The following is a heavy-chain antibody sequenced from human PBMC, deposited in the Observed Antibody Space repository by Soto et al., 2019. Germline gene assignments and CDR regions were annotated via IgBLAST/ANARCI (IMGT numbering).Heavy chain of an antibody. D-gene: IGHD2-21*02. J-gene: IGHJ4*02. CDR3: ATYDVGTIIQDY. CDR2: IHHDGST. CDR1: GASSSSHS. V-gene: IGHV4-34*01. Sequence: LSETLSLTCAISGASSSSHSKSWVRQPPGKGLEWIGEIHHDGSTNYNPSLRSRVTISADTSKNHFSLEVSSVTAADTAVYYCATYDVGTIIQDYWGQGTLVTVSS.